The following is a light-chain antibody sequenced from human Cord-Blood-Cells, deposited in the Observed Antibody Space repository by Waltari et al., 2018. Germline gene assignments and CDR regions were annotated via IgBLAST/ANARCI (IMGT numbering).Light chain of an antibody. CDR2: AAS. CDR3: LQDYNYPYT. Sequence: AIQITQPPPSLSASVGDRVTITCRASQGIRNDLGWYQQKPGKAPKLLIYAASSLQSGVPSRFSGSGSGTDFTLTISSLQPEDFATYYCLQDYNYPYTFGQGTKLEIK. V-gene: IGKV1-6*01. J-gene: IGKJ2*01. CDR1: QGIRND.